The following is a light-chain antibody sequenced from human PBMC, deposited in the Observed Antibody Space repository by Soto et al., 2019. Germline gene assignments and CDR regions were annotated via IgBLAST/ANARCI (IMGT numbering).Light chain of an antibody. CDR3: QQYYVTPRT. V-gene: IGKV3-15*01. Sequence: ILMTQSPATLSVSTGERATLSCRASQSVSNNLAWYQQKPGQAPRLLIYDASTRATGIPARFSGSGSGTEFTLTISGLQSEDVAVYYCQQYYVTPRTFGQGTKVEIK. CDR1: QSVSNN. J-gene: IGKJ1*01. CDR2: DAS.